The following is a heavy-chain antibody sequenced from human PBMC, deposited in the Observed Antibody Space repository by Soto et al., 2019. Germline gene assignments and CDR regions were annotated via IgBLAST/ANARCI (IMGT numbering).Heavy chain of an antibody. Sequence: GESLKISCKGSGYSFTSYWIGWVRQMPGKGLEWMGIIYPGDSDTRYSPSFQGQVTISADKSISTAYLQWSSLKASDTAMYYCARAPLPRYGSGSYYKGFGAFDIWGQGTMVTVSS. CDR3: ARAPLPRYGSGSYYKGFGAFDI. CDR2: IYPGDSDT. D-gene: IGHD3-10*01. V-gene: IGHV5-51*01. CDR1: GYSFTSYW. J-gene: IGHJ3*02.